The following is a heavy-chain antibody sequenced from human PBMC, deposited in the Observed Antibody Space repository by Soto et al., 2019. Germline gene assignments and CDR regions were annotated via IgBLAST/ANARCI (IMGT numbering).Heavy chain of an antibody. CDR3: ARGSGYGDDD. J-gene: IGHJ4*02. CDR1: GGSFSGYY. V-gene: IGHV4-34*01. D-gene: IGHD5-12*01. CDR2: INHSGST. Sequence: QVQLQQWGAGLLKPSETLSLTCAVYGGSFSGYYWSWIRQPPGKGLEWIGEINHSGSTNYNPSLTSRVTISVDTSKTQFSLKLSSVTAADTAVYYCARGSGYGDDDWGQGTLVTVSS.